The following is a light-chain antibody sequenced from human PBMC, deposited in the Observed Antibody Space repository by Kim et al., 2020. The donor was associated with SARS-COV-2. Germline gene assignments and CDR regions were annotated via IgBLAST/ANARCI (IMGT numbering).Light chain of an antibody. J-gene: IGKJ1*01. CDR3: QQYKSYPWT. CDR1: ESISSC. Sequence: ASVGDRVTITCRASESISSCLAWYQHKSGKAPKLLIYKTSNLKSGVPSRFRGSGYGTEFTLSISSLQPDDVATYYCQQYKSYPWTFGQGTKVDIK. CDR2: KTS. V-gene: IGKV1-5*03.